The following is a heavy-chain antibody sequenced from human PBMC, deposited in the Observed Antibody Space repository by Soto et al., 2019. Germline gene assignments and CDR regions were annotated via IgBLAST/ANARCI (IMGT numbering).Heavy chain of an antibody. CDR1: GFTFSSYW. J-gene: IGHJ4*02. D-gene: IGHD1-26*01. CDR3: ARLVSAAANDY. Sequence: EVPLVESGGGLVQPGGSLRLSCAASGFTFSSYWMSWVRQAPGKGLEWVANIKGDGTEIYYVDSVKGRFTISRDNAQNSLYLRMNSLRAEDTAVYYCARLVSAAANDYWGQGALVTVSS. CDR2: IKGDGTEI. V-gene: IGHV3-7*04.